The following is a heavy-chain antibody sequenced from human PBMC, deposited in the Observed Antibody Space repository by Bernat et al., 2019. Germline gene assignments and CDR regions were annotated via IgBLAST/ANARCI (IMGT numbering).Heavy chain of an antibody. CDR2: IYYSGST. V-gene: IGHV4-39*01. CDR1: GGSISSSSYY. CDR3: ARHLNYSGSGSYYTFDY. Sequence: QLQLQESGPGLVKPSETLSLTCTVSGGSISSSSYYWGWIRQPPGKGLEWIGSIYYSGSTYYNPSLKSRVTISVDTSKNQFSLKLSAVTAADAAVYYYARHLNYSGSGSYYTFDYWGQGTLVTVSS. D-gene: IGHD3-10*01. J-gene: IGHJ4*02.